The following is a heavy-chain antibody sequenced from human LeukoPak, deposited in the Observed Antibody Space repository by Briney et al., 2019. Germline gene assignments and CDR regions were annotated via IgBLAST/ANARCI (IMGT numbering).Heavy chain of an antibody. J-gene: IGHJ4*02. CDR2: ISSSSSYI. CDR3: ASVEMATIVLDY. CDR1: GFTFSSYS. D-gene: IGHD5-24*01. Sequence: GSLRLSCAASGFTFSSYSMNWVRQAPGKGLEWVSSISSSSSYIYYADSVKGRFTISRDNAKNSLYLQMNSLRAEDTAVYYCASVEMATIVLDYWGQGTLVTVSS. V-gene: IGHV3-21*01.